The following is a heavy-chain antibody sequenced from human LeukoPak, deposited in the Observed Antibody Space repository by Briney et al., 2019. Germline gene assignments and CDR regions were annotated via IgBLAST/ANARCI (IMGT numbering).Heavy chain of an antibody. J-gene: IGHJ5*01. V-gene: IGHV3-23*01. CDR1: GFTFSSYS. D-gene: IGHD6-13*01. CDR2: ISGSGGST. Sequence: SGGSLRLSCAASGFTFSSYSMNWVRQAPGKGLEWVSGISGSGGSTYYADSVKGRFTISRDNSKNTLYLQMDSLRAEDTAVYYCAKVGSSWSLLGSWGQGTLVTVSS. CDR3: AKVGSSWSLLGS.